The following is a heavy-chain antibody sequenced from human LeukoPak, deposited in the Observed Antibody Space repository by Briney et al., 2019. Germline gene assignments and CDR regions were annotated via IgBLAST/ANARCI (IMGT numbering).Heavy chain of an antibody. CDR1: GYTFTSYD. Sequence: ASVKVSCKASGYTFTSYDINWVRQATGQGLEWMGWMNPNSGNTGYAQKFQGRVTMTRNTSISTAYMELSSLRSEDTAVYCCARVKAETDAFDIWGQGTMVTVSS. CDR2: MNPNSGNT. CDR3: ARVKAETDAFDI. J-gene: IGHJ3*02. D-gene: IGHD5-24*01. V-gene: IGHV1-8*01.